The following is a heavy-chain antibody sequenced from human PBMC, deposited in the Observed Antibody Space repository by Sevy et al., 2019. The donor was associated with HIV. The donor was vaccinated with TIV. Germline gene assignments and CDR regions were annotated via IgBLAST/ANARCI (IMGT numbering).Heavy chain of an antibody. CDR2: IYSGGST. CDR1: GFTVSSNY. D-gene: IGHD3-10*01. J-gene: IGHJ4*02. Sequence: GGSLRLSCAASGFTVSSNYMSWVRQAPGKGLEWVSVIYSGGSTYYADSVKGRFTISRDNSKNTLYLQMNSLRAEDTAVYYCARATCGMVPRARFDYWGQGTLVTVSS. CDR3: ARATCGMVPRARFDY. V-gene: IGHV3-53*01.